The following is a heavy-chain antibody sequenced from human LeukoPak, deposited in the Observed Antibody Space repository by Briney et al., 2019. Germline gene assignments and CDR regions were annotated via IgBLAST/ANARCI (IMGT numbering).Heavy chain of an antibody. D-gene: IGHD2-2*03. Sequence: GGSLRLSCAASGFTFSSYWMSWVRQAPGKGLEWVANIKQDGSEKYYVDSVKGRFTISRDNAKNSLYLQMNSLRAEDTAVYYCAREMVIVVVPAAIDYWGQGTLVTVSS. V-gene: IGHV3-7*01. CDR2: IKQDGSEK. J-gene: IGHJ4*02. CDR3: AREMVIVVVPAAIDY. CDR1: GFTFSSYW.